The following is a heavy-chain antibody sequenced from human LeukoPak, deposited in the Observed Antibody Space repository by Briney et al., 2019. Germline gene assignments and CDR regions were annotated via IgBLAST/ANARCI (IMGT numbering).Heavy chain of an antibody. J-gene: IGHJ4*02. D-gene: IGHD6-19*01. CDR1: GFIFSSHW. CDR3: ARGRSGWSEGDY. CDR2: LNKDGSEK. V-gene: IGHV3-7*01. Sequence: PGGSLRLSCAASGFIFSSHWMSWVRQAPGKGLEWVANLNKDGSEKYYVDSVKGRFAISRDNAKNSLYLQMNSLRAEDTAVYYCARGRSGWSEGDYRGQGTLVTVSS.